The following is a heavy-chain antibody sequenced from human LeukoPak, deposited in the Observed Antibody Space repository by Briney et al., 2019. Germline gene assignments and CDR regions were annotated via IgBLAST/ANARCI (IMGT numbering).Heavy chain of an antibody. CDR3: ARMYYDFWSGSAFGY. CDR2: IKQDGSEK. CDR1: GFTFSSYW. J-gene: IGHJ4*02. V-gene: IGHV3-7*01. D-gene: IGHD3-3*01. Sequence: SGGSLRLSCAASGFTFSSYWMTWVRQAPGKGLEWVANIKQDGSEKYYVDSVKGRFTISRDNAKNSLYVQMNSLRAEDTAVYYCARMYYDFWSGSAFGYWGQGTLVTVSS.